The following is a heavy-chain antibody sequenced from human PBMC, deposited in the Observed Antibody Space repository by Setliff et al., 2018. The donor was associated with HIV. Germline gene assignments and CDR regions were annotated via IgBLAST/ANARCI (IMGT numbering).Heavy chain of an antibody. CDR2: IFTSGST. CDR1: GGSISSHY. V-gene: IGHV4-4*07. J-gene: IGHJ5*02. D-gene: IGHD3-22*01. Sequence: PSETLSLTCTVSGGSISSHYWSWIRQPAGEGLEWIGHIFTSGSTNYNPSLKSRVSISLDTSKNQFSLKLSSVIAADTAMYYCARGFREYYDSSGYFLNWFDPWGQGTLVTVSS. CDR3: ARGFREYYDSSGYFLNWFDP.